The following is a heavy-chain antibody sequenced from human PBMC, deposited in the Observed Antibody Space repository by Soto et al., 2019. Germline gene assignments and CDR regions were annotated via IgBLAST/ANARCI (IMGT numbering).Heavy chain of an antibody. J-gene: IGHJ4*02. CDR1: GFTFDDYT. Sequence: GGSLRLSCAASGFTFDDYTMHWVRQAPGKGLEWVSLVSWDGGSTYYADSVKGRFTISRDNSNNSLYLQMNGLRTEDTASYYCAKDIANCGGDCYYLDYWGQGTLVTVSS. D-gene: IGHD2-21*02. V-gene: IGHV3-43*01. CDR2: VSWDGGST. CDR3: AKDIANCGGDCYYLDY.